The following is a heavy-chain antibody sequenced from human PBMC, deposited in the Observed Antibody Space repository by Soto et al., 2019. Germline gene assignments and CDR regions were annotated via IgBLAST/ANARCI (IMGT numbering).Heavy chain of an antibody. V-gene: IGHV4-30-4*01. Sequence: SETLSLTCTVSGGSVTSDEDYWTWIRQSPGKGLEWIGYISNSGSTGYNPSLKTRLSMSVDRSKNQFTLRLTSVTAADTAVYFCAAESGSTYGYFDHWGQGTQVTVSS. CDR3: AAESGSTYGYFDH. CDR1: GGSVTSDEDY. D-gene: IGHD5-18*01. CDR2: ISNSGST. J-gene: IGHJ4*02.